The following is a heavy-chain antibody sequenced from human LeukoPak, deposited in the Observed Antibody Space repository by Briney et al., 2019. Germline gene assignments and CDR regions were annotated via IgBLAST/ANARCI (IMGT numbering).Heavy chain of an antibody. CDR2: INHSGST. D-gene: IGHD6-19*01. CDR1: GGSFSGYY. V-gene: IGHV4-34*01. Sequence: SETLSLTCAVYGGSFSGYYWSWIRQPPGKGLEWIGKINHSGSTNYNPSLKSRVTISVDTSKNQFSLKLSSVTAADTAVYYCASSSGRGAFDIWGQGTMVTVSS. CDR3: ASSSGRGAFDI. J-gene: IGHJ3*02.